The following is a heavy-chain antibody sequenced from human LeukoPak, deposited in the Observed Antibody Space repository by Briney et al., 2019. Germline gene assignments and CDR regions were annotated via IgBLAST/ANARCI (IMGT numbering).Heavy chain of an antibody. CDR1: GYSFTNYR. Sequence: HGESLKISCQGSGYSFTNYRIAWVRQMPGKGLEWMGLIYLRDSDTRYSPSFQGQVTISADKSISTAYLQWSSLKASDTAMYYCATTTTSTPRWFDPWGQGTLVTVSS. D-gene: IGHD4-17*01. CDR2: IYLRDSDT. V-gene: IGHV5-51*01. J-gene: IGHJ5*02. CDR3: ATTTTSTPRWFDP.